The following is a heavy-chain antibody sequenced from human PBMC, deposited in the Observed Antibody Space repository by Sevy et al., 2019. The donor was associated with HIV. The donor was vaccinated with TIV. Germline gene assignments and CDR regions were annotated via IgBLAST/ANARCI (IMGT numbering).Heavy chain of an antibody. J-gene: IGHJ5*02. D-gene: IGHD1-26*01. V-gene: IGHV1-69*13. CDR3: AREISGGSYFNWFDP. CDR1: GGTFSSYA. CDR2: IIPIFGTA. Sequence: ASVKVSCKASGGTFSSYAISWVRQTPGQGLEWMGGIIPIFGTANYAQKFQGRVTITEDESTSTAYMELSSLRSEDTAVYYCAREISGGSYFNWFDPWGQGTLVTVSS.